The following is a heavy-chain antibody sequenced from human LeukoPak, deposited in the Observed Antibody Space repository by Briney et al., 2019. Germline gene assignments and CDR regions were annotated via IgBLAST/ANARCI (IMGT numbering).Heavy chain of an antibody. V-gene: IGHV3-15*01. Sequence: GGSLRLSCAASGFTFSSYAMSWVRQAPGKGLEWVGRIKSKTHGGTTDYAAPVKGRFTISRDDSENTLYLQMNSLKTEDTAVYYCTTYYDIFGATLDYWGQGTLVTVSS. CDR3: TTYYDIFGATLDY. J-gene: IGHJ4*02. CDR1: GFTFSSYA. CDR2: IKSKTHGGTT. D-gene: IGHD3-9*01.